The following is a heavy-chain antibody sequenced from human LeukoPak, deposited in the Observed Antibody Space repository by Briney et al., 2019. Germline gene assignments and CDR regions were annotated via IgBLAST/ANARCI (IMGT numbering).Heavy chain of an antibody. CDR3: ARGDWKSDY. Sequence: ASVKVSCKASGYTFTGYYMYWVRQAPGQGLEWMGWINPNSGGTDYAQKFQGRVTMARDTSITTAYMELSRLRSDDTAVYYCARGDWKSDYWGQGTLVTVSS. CDR1: GYTFTGYY. D-gene: IGHD1-1*01. CDR2: INPNSGGT. V-gene: IGHV1-2*02. J-gene: IGHJ4*02.